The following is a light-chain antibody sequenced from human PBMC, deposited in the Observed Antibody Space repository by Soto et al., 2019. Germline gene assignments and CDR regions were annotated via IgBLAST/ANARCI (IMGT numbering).Light chain of an antibody. CDR3: QQSYSTPA. V-gene: IGKV1-39*01. J-gene: IGKJ5*01. CDR2: DAS. CDR1: QNINNY. Sequence: DIQMTQSPSSLAASVGDRVTITCQASQNINNYLKWYQQKPGKAPKLLIYDASSLESGVPSRFSGSGSGTEFTLTISSLQPEDFATYYCQQSYSTPAFGQGTQREIK.